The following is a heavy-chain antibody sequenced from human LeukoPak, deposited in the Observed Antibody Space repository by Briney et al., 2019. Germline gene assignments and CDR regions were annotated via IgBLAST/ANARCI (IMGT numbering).Heavy chain of an antibody. CDR2: ISGYNGNT. CDR1: GYTFTSYA. CDR3: ARNAGLRKTYLDN. Sequence: ASVNVSCKTSGYTFTSYAVSWVRQAPGQGLEWMGWISGYNGNTIYAQKFQGRVNLTRDPSTGTVYMEVRSLTSDDTAVYYCARNAGLRKTYLDNRGQGTVVTVSS. J-gene: IGHJ4*02. V-gene: IGHV1-18*01. D-gene: IGHD4-17*01.